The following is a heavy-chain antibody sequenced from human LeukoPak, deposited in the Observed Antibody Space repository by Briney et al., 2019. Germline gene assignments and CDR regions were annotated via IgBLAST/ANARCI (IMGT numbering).Heavy chain of an antibody. D-gene: IGHD2-15*01. CDR2: IYYSGST. J-gene: IGHJ3*02. CDR3: ASSGANCSGGSCWAEAFDI. Sequence: SETLSLTCTVSGGSISSYYWSWIRQPPGKGLEWIGYIYYSGSTNYNPSLKSRVTISVDTSRDQFTLKLSSVTAADTAVYYCASSGANCSGGSCWAEAFDIWGQGTMVTVSS. CDR1: GGSISSYY. V-gene: IGHV4-59*08.